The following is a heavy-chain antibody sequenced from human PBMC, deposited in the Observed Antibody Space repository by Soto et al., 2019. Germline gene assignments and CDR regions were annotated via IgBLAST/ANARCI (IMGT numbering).Heavy chain of an antibody. V-gene: IGHV3-64*01. CDR2: ISSNGGST. J-gene: IGHJ4*02. CDR1: GFTFSSYA. D-gene: IGHD4-4*01. Sequence: EVQLVESGGGLVQPGGSLRLPCAASGFTFSSYAMHWVRKAPGKGLEYVSAISSNGGSTYYANSVKGRFTISRDNSKNTLYLQMGSLRAEDMAVYYCARGSPVRGFDYWGQGTLVTVSS. CDR3: ARGSPVRGFDY.